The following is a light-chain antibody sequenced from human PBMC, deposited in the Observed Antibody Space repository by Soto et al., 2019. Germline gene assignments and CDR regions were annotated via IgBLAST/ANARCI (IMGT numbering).Light chain of an antibody. CDR1: NIGSKS. J-gene: IGLJ2*01. V-gene: IGLV3-21*02. Sequence: SYELTQPPSVSVAPGQTARITRGGNNIGSKSVHWYQQKPGQAPVLVVYDDSDRPSGIPERFSGSNSGNTATLTISRVEAGDEADYYCQVWDSSSDLVVFGGGTKVTVL. CDR3: QVWDSSSDLVV. CDR2: DDS.